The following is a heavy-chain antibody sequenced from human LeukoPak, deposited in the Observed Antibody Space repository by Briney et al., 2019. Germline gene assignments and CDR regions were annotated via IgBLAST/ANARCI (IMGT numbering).Heavy chain of an antibody. CDR1: GVSISNYY. J-gene: IGHJ3*02. D-gene: IGHD1-26*01. CDR2: IYYSGST. CDR3: ARDGRAGSFGVYAFDI. V-gene: IGHV4-59*01. Sequence: SETLSLTCSVSGVSISNYYWSWIRQPPGKGLEWIGYIYYSGSTNYNPSLKSRVTISVDTSKNQFSLKLSSVTAADTTVYYCARDGRAGSFGVYAFDIWGHGTMVTVSS.